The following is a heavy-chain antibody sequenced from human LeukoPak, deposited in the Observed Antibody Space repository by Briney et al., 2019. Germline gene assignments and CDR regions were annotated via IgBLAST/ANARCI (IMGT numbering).Heavy chain of an antibody. CDR3: ARRFCSGGSCFSAYYSYYDMDV. J-gene: IGHJ6*02. D-gene: IGHD2-15*01. CDR1: GFTFSSYA. Sequence: GRSLRLSCAASGFTFSSYAMHWVRQAPGKGLEWVALISYDGSNKYCTDSVKGRFTISRDNSKNTLYLQMNSLRAEDTAVYYCARRFCSGGSCFSAYYSYYDMDVWGQGTTVTVSS. V-gene: IGHV3-30-3*01. CDR2: ISYDGSNK.